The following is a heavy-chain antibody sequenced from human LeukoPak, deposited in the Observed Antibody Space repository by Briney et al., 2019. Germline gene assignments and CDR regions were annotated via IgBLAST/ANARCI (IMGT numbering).Heavy chain of an antibody. Sequence: ASLKDSCKASRYTFTGYYMHWVRQAPGQGLEWMGWINPNSGGTNYAQKFQGRVTMTRDPSISTAYMELSRLRSDDTAVYYCARGPGSGYLVLDYWGQGTLVTVPS. D-gene: IGHD5-12*01. CDR3: ARGPGSGYLVLDY. CDR1: RYTFTGYY. CDR2: INPNSGGT. J-gene: IGHJ4*02. V-gene: IGHV1-2*02.